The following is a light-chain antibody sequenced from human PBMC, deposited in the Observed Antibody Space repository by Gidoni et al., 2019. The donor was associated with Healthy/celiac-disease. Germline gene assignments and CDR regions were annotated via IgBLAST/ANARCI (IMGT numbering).Light chain of an antibody. J-gene: IGKJ1*01. CDR2: AAS. Sequence: DIQMTQSPPSLSASVGDRVTITCRASQSISSYLNWYQQKPGKAPKLLIYAASSLQSGVPSRFSGSGSGTDFTLTISSLQPEDFATYYCQQSYSTRWTFXQXTKVXIK. CDR1: QSISSY. V-gene: IGKV1-39*01. CDR3: QQSYSTRWT.